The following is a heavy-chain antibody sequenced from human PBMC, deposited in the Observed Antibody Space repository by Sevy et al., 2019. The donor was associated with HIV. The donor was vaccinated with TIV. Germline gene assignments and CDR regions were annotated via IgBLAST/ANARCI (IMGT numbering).Heavy chain of an antibody. Sequence: GGCLRLSCAASGFTFSSYGMHWVRQAPGEGLEWVAVIWYDGSNKYYADSVKGRFTISRDNSKNTLYLQMNSLRAEDTAVYYCARGRYCSGGSCYPPSLDYWGQGTLVTVS. CDR2: IWYDGSNK. CDR3: ARGRYCSGGSCYPPSLDY. CDR1: GFTFSSYG. V-gene: IGHV3-33*01. D-gene: IGHD2-15*01. J-gene: IGHJ4*02.